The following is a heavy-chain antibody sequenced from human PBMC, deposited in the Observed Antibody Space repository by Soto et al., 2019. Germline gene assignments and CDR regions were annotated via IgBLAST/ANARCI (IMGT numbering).Heavy chain of an antibody. D-gene: IGHD3-22*01. CDR1: GYTFTGYY. CDR3: ARGITMIVVVTRTADAFDI. Sequence: ASVKVSCKASGYTFTGYYMHWVRQAPGQGLEWMGWINPNSGGTNYAQKFQGRVTMTRDTSISTAYMELSRLRSDDTAVYYCARGITMIVVVTRTADAFDIWGQGTMVTVSS. J-gene: IGHJ3*02. CDR2: INPNSGGT. V-gene: IGHV1-2*02.